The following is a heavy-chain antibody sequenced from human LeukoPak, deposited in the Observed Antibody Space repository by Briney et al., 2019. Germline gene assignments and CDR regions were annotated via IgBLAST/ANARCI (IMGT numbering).Heavy chain of an antibody. CDR3: ARTHYDVWSDYYTQGAEYFQH. J-gene: IGHJ1*01. Sequence: GASVKVSCKASGGTFSSYAISWVRQAPGQGLEWMGGIIPIFGTANYAQKFQGSVTITADESTSTAYRELSSLRSEDTAVYYCARTHYDVWSDYYTQGAEYFQHWGQGTLVTVSS. CDR1: GGTFSSYA. CDR2: IIPIFGTA. D-gene: IGHD3-3*01. V-gene: IGHV1-69*13.